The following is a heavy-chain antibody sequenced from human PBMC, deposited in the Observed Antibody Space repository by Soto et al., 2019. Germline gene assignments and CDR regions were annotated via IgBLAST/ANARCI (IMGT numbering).Heavy chain of an antibody. J-gene: IGHJ6*02. Sequence: EVQLVESGGGLVRPGGSLRLSCVASGFTFSNYWMYWVRQAPGKGLVWVSRVNNDGTDTTHADSVKGRFTISRDNAENTLYLQKNSLRAEDTAVYYCARGGLHHALDVWGQGSTVTVSS. CDR3: ARGGLHHALDV. V-gene: IGHV3-74*03. CDR2: VNNDGTDT. CDR1: GFTFSNYW. D-gene: IGHD2-21*01.